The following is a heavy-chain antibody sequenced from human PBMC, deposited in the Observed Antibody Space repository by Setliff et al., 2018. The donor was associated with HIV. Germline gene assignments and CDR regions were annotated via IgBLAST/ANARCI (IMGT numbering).Heavy chain of an antibody. Sequence: SVKVSCKASGYTFTSYDINWVRQATGQGLEWMGWMNPNSGNTGYAQKFRGRVTMTRNTSIGTAYMELSSLRSEDTAVYYCARGVDGSYRKFFDNWGQGTLVTVSS. V-gene: IGHV1-8*02. CDR3: ARGVDGSYRKFFDN. CDR1: GYTFTSYD. CDR2: MNPNSGNT. D-gene: IGHD1-26*01. J-gene: IGHJ4*02.